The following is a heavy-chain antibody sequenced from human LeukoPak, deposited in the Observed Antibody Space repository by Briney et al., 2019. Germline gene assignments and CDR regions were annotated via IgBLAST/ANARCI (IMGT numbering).Heavy chain of an antibody. CDR1: GFTFSSYG. CDR2: IRCDGSNK. V-gene: IGHV3-30*02. J-gene: IGHJ4*02. D-gene: IGHD2-2*01. CDR3: AKDLKRYCSSTSCSYFDY. Sequence: GGSLRLSCAASGFTFSSYGMHWVRQAPGKGLEWVAFIRCDGSNKYYADSVKGRFTISRDNSKNTLYLQMNSLRAEDTAVYYCAKDLKRYCSSTSCSYFDYWGQGTLVTVSS.